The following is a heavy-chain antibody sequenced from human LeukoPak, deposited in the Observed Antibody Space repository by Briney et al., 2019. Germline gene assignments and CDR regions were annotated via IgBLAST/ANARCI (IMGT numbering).Heavy chain of an antibody. CDR1: GGSLSNYY. D-gene: IGHD6-19*01. V-gene: IGHV4-59*08. CDR2: IYYRGST. J-gene: IGHJ4*02. Sequence: SETLSLTCTVSGGSLSNYYWSWIRQPPGKGLEWIGYIYYRGSTNYNPSLKSRVTMSVDTSKNQFSLKLSSVTAADTAVYYCARIDRAVAGTIDYWGQGTLVTVSS. CDR3: ARIDRAVAGTIDY.